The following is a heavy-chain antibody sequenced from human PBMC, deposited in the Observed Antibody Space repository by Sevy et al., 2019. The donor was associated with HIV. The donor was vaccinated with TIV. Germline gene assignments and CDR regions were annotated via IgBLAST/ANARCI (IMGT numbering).Heavy chain of an antibody. CDR3: TTISVDIAIVTYYYYGMDV. J-gene: IGHJ6*02. CDR2: IKSKTDGGTT. CDR1: GFTFSNAW. V-gene: IGHV3-15*01. Sequence: GGSLRLSCAASGFTFSNAWMSWVRQAPGKGLEWVGRIKSKTDGGTTDYAAPVKGRFTISRDDSKNTLYLQMNSLKTEDTAVYYCTTISVDIAIVTYYYYGMDVWGQGTTVTVSS. D-gene: IGHD5-18*01.